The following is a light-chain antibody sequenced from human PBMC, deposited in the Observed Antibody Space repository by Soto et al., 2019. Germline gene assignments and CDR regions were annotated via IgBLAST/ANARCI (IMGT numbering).Light chain of an antibody. Sequence: DIVMTQSPLSLSVAPGEPASISCRSSQSLLHSYGYYYLHWYLKKPGQSPHLLIYLGSNRASGVPDRLSGSRSGTDFTLKISRVEAEDVGVYYCVQALEPPITFGQGTRLEIK. CDR2: LGS. J-gene: IGKJ5*01. CDR3: VQALEPPIT. CDR1: QSLLHSYGYYY. V-gene: IGKV2-28*01.